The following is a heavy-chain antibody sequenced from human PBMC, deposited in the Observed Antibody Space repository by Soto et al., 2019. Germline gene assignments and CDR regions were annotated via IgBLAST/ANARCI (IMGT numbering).Heavy chain of an antibody. CDR3: AGGRDGGSSAHYYGMDV. V-gene: IGHV1-18*01. CDR2: ISAYNGNT. J-gene: IGHJ6*04. CDR1: GYTFTSYG. Sequence: QVQLVQSGAEVKKPGASVKVSCKASGYTFTSYGISWVRQAPGQGLEWMGWISAYNGNTNYAQKLQGRVTMTTDASTSTAYRELGSLRSDDTAVYYCAGGRDGGSSAHYYGMDVWGEGTTVTVSS. D-gene: IGHD2-15*01.